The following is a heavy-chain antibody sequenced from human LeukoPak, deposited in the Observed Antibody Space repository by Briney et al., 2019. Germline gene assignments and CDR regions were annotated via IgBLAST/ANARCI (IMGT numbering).Heavy chain of an antibody. CDR2: IYTSGST. V-gene: IGHV4-4*07. D-gene: IGHD6-13*01. CDR3: ARGVTAAAAKRAPRKYFQH. J-gene: IGHJ1*01. Sequence: SETLSLTCTVSGGSISGYYWSWIRQPAGKGLEWIGRIYTSGSTNYNPSLKSRVTMSVDTSKNQFSLKLSSVTAADTAVYYCARGVTAAAAKRAPRKYFQHWGQGTLVTVSS. CDR1: GGSISGYY.